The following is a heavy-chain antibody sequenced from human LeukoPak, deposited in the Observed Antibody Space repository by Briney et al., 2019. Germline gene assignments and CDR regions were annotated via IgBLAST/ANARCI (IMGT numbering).Heavy chain of an antibody. CDR3: ARGARGSYSY. CDR1: GGSISRYY. Sequence: SDTLSLTCTFSGGSISRYYRSWIRQPPGKGLEWIGHIYYSGSTNYTPSLKSRVTISVDTSKNQFALKLSAVTAADTAVYYCARGARGSYSYWGQGTLVSVSS. J-gene: IGHJ4*02. CDR2: IYYSGST. V-gene: IGHV4-59*08. D-gene: IGHD1-26*01.